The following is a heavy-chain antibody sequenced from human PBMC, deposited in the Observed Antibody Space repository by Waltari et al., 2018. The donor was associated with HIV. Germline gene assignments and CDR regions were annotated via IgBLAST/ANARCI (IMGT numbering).Heavy chain of an antibody. CDR3: ARLQGWELIGSAAFDI. Sequence: QMQLQESGPGLVKPSETLSLTCTVSGGSIGSSSHFWGWIRQPPGKGLEWIGTLFYSGSTDYNPSRKSRVTISVDTSKNQFSLKMSSVTAADTAVYYCARLQGWELIGSAAFDIWGQGTMVTVSS. V-gene: IGHV4-39*01. CDR1: GGSIGSSSHF. D-gene: IGHD1-26*01. CDR2: LFYSGST. J-gene: IGHJ3*02.